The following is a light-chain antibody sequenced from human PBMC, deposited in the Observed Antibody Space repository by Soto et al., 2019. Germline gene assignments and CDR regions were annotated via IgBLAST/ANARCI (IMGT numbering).Light chain of an antibody. CDR3: QQYDNLPVT. V-gene: IGKV1-33*01. Sequence: DIQMTQSPSSLSASVGDRVTITCQASQAINIYLNWYHQKPGKAPNLLIYEASNLQKGVPSRFTGGGSGTHFTLTIHSLQPEDSGTYYCQQYDNLPVTFGPGTKLDI. J-gene: IGKJ3*01. CDR2: EAS. CDR1: QAINIY.